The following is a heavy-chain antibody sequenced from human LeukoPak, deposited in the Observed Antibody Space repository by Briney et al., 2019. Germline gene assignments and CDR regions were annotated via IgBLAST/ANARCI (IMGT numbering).Heavy chain of an antibody. CDR3: AGDLLRDIVRPYYYYGMDV. CDR2: IIPIFGTA. V-gene: IGHV1-69*06. D-gene: IGHD2-15*01. J-gene: IGHJ6*04. CDR1: GGTFSSYA. Sequence: ASVKVSCKASGGTFSSYAISWVRQAPGQGLEWMGGIIPIFGTANYAQKFQGRVTITADKSTSTAYMELSSLRSEDTAVYYCAGDLLRDIVRPYYYYGMDVWGKGTTVTVSS.